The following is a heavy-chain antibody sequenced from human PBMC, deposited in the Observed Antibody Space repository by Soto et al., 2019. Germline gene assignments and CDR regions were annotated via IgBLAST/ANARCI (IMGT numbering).Heavy chain of an antibody. V-gene: IGHV4-34*01. CDR2: INHSGST. Sequence: SETLSLTCAVYGGSFSGYSWSWIRQPPGKGLEWIGEINHSGSTNYNPSLKSRVTISVDTSKNQFSLKLSSVTAADTAVYYCAADAGIAARSGSYIQYYYGMDVWGQGTTVTVSS. J-gene: IGHJ6*02. CDR3: AADAGIAARSGSYIQYYYGMDV. D-gene: IGHD6-6*01. CDR1: GGSFSGYS.